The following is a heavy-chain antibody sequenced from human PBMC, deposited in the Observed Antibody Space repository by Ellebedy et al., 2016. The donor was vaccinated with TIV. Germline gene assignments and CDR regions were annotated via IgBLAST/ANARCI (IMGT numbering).Heavy chain of an antibody. V-gene: IGHV3-21*01. D-gene: IGHD2-8*02. CDR3: ARVRSLSEILGDKYFDY. CDR1: GFMFGGYR. Sequence: GGSLRLXCAASGFMFGGYRMNWVRQAPGKGLGWVSSISDNSNYIFYIDSVRGRFTISRDNAKNSLYLQMNSLKAEDTAMYYCARVRSLSEILGDKYFDYWGQGTLVTVSS. CDR2: ISDNSNYI. J-gene: IGHJ4*02.